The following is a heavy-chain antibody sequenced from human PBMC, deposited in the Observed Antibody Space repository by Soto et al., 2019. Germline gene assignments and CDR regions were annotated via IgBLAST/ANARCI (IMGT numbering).Heavy chain of an antibody. CDR2: IIPIFGTA. D-gene: IGHD5-12*01. J-gene: IGHJ4*02. Sequence: SVKVSCKASGGTFSSYAISWVRQAPGQGLEWMGGIIPIFGTANYAQKFQGRVTITADESTSTAYMELSSLRSEDTAVYYCARTPQGYSGYVYFDYWGQGTLVTVSS. CDR1: GGTFSSYA. V-gene: IGHV1-69*13. CDR3: ARTPQGYSGYVYFDY.